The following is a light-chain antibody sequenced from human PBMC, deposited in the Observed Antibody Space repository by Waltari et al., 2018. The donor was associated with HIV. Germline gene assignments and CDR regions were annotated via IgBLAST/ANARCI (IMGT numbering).Light chain of an antibody. Sequence: QSALTQPASVSGSPGQSITISCDLNDNEYVSWYQRHPGKAPKVIIYEVTNRPSGLSNRVSGSKSGNTATLTISGLQPEDEADYCCTSYISGTSPVFGRGTRVTVL. CDR2: EVT. J-gene: IGLJ2*01. CDR1: DLNDNEY. CDR3: TSYISGTSPV. V-gene: IGLV2-14*01.